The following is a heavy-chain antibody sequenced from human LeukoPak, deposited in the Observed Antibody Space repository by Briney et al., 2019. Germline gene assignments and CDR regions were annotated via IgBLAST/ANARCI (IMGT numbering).Heavy chain of an antibody. CDR2: IIPIFGTA. J-gene: IGHJ4*02. CDR1: GGTFSNYA. V-gene: IGHV1-69*13. CDR3: AREGDYCGGGSCYNHKYHFDY. Sequence: GASVKVSCKASGGTFSNYAISWVRQAPGQGLEWMGGIIPIFGTANYAQKFQGRVTITADESTSTAYMELSSLRSEDTAVYYCAREGDYCGGGSCYNHKYHFDYWGQGTLVTVSS. D-gene: IGHD2-15*01.